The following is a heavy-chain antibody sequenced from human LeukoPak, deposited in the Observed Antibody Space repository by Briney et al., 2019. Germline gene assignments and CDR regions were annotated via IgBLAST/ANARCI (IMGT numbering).Heavy chain of an antibody. CDR2: IYYSGST. V-gene: IGHV4-59*01. CDR1: GGSISSYY. CDR3: ARVHSGSYYDAFDI. D-gene: IGHD1-26*01. Sequence: SETLSLTCTVSGGSISSYYWSWIRQPPGKGLEWIGYIYYSGSTNHNPSLKSRVTISVDTSKNQFSLKLSSVTAADTAVYYCARVHSGSYYDAFDIWGQGTMVTVSS. J-gene: IGHJ3*02.